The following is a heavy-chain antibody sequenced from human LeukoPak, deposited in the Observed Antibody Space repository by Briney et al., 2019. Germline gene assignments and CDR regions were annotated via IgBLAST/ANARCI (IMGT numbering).Heavy chain of an antibody. V-gene: IGHV1-69*13. Sequence: ASVKVSCKASGGTFSSYAISWVRQAPGQGLEWMGGIIPIFGTANYAQKFQGRVTITADESTSTAYMELSSLRSEDTAVYYCARGALKYSTDAFDIWGQGTMVTVSS. J-gene: IGHJ3*02. D-gene: IGHD2/OR15-2a*01. CDR2: IIPIFGTA. CDR3: ARGALKYSTDAFDI. CDR1: GGTFSSYA.